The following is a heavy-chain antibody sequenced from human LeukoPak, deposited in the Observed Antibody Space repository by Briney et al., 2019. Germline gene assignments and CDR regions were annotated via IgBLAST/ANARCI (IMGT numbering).Heavy chain of an antibody. CDR1: GVSISSYY. CDR2: IYYSGST. V-gene: IGHV4-59*08. J-gene: IGHJ6*02. Sequence: SETLSLTCTVSGVSISSYYWSWIRQPPGKGLEWIGYIYYSGSTNYNPSLKSRVTISVDTSKNQFSLKLSSVTAADTAVYYCARQGGYYYYGMDVWGQGTTVTVSS. CDR3: ARQGGYYYYGMDV. D-gene: IGHD3-16*01.